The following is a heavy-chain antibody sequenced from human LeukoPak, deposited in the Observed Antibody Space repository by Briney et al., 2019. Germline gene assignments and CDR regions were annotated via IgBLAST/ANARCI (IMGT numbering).Heavy chain of an antibody. CDR3: ARDIAVAGTGTFDI. Sequence: SETLSLTCTVSGGSISRYYWSWIRQPAGKGLEWIGRIYTSGSTNYNPSLKSRDTMSVDTSKNHLSLKLSSVTAADTAVYYCARDIAVAGTGTFDIWGQGILVTVSS. V-gene: IGHV4-4*07. D-gene: IGHD6-19*01. CDR2: IYTSGST. J-gene: IGHJ3*02. CDR1: GGSISRYY.